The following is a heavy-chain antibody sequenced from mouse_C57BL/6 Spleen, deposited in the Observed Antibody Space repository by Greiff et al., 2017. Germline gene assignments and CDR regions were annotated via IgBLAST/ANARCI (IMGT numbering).Heavy chain of an antibody. V-gene: IGHV5-17*01. J-gene: IGHJ4*01. CDR1: GFTFSDYG. D-gene: IGHD2-1*01. Sequence: EVNLVESGGGLVKPGGSLKLSCAASGFTFSDYGMHWVRQAPEKGLEWVAYISSGSSTIYYADTVKGRFTISRDNAKNTLFLQMTSLRSEDTAMYYCVNYPYYAMDYWGQGTSVTVSS. CDR2: ISSGSSTI. CDR3: VNYPYYAMDY.